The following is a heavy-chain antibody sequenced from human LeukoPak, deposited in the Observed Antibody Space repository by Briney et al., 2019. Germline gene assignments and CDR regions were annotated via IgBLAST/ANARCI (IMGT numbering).Heavy chain of an antibody. CDR1: GFTFDDYA. CDR2: ISWNSGSI. D-gene: IGHD6-19*01. Sequence: PGRSLRLSCAASGFTFDDYAMHWVQQAPGKGLEWVSGISWNSGSIGYADSVKGRFTISRDNAKNSLYLQMNSLRAEDTALYYCAKVTVAVAYYYGMDVWGQGTTVTVSS. J-gene: IGHJ6*02. CDR3: AKVTVAVAYYYGMDV. V-gene: IGHV3-9*01.